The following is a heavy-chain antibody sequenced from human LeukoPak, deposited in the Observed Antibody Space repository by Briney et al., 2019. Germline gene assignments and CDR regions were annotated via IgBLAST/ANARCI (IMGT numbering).Heavy chain of an antibody. J-gene: IGHJ5*02. D-gene: IGHD3-22*01. Sequence: GGSLRLSCAASGFTFNGYAMSWVRQAPGKGLEWVSTISVDPGTTYYADSVKGRFTISRDNSKNTLYLQMNSLRAEDTAVYYCARVLSGSWDWFDPWGQGTLVTVSS. CDR3: ARVLSGSWDWFDP. CDR2: ISVDPGTT. CDR1: GFTFNGYA. V-gene: IGHV3-23*01.